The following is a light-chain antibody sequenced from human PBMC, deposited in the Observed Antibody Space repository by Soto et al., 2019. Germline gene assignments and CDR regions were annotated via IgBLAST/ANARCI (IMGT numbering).Light chain of an antibody. Sequence: QSALTQPPSASGSPGQSVTISCTGTSSDVGGYNYVSWYQQHPGKAPKLMIYEVSKRPSGVPDRFSGSKSGNTASLTVSGLQAEDAADYYCSSYAGNNNDVFGTGTKLTVL. CDR2: EVS. CDR3: SSYAGNNNDV. J-gene: IGLJ1*01. CDR1: SSDVGGYNY. V-gene: IGLV2-8*01.